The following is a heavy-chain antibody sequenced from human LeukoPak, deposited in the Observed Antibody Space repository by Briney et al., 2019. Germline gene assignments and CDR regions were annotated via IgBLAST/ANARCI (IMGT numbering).Heavy chain of an antibody. J-gene: IGHJ4*02. CDR1: GFTFSSYS. V-gene: IGHV3-21*06. Sequence: GGSLRLSCAASGFTFSSYSLNWVRQAPGKGLEWVSSIRSSSTYIYYADSVKGRFIISRDNANNSVYLQMNSLRAEDTAVYYCARDQVRRPITVAGIINSFDYWGQGTLVTVSS. D-gene: IGHD6-19*01. CDR3: ARDQVRRPITVAGIINSFDY. CDR2: IRSSSTYI.